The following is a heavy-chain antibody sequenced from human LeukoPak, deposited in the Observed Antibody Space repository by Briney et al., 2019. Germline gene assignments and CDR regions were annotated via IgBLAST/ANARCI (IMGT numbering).Heavy chain of an antibody. Sequence: PGGSLTLTCVASGFTFSNYRMHWVRQAPGKGLELVAVIAYDGSNDYYADSVKSRFTISRDNSQNTLYPQMHSPRPDDTAVYYCATLDFGDYKVDYWGQGNLVTVSS. CDR3: ATLDFGDYKVDY. CDR1: GFTFSNYR. J-gene: IGHJ4*02. D-gene: IGHD4-17*01. V-gene: IGHV3-30-3*01. CDR2: IAYDGSND.